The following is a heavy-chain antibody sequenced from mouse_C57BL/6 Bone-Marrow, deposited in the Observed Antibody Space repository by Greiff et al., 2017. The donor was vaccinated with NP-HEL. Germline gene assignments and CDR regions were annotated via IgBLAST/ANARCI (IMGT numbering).Heavy chain of an antibody. CDR1: GYTFTSYW. Sequence: QVQLQQPGAELVRPGSSVKLSCKASGYTFTSYWMHWVKQRPIQGLEWIGEIYPRSGNTYYNEKFKGKATLTADKSSSTAYMELRSLTSEDSAVYFCARKNYYGSSYWYFDVWGTGTTVTVSS. CDR3: ARKNYYGSSYWYFDV. D-gene: IGHD1-1*01. CDR2: IYPRSGNT. V-gene: IGHV1-81*01. J-gene: IGHJ1*03.